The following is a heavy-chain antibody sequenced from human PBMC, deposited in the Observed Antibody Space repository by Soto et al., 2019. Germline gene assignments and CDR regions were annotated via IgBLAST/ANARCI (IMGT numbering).Heavy chain of an antibody. CDR3: ASLTSGWYSY. CDR1: GGSISAYY. CDR2: IHHSGST. Sequence: QVQLQESGPGLVKPSETLSLTCTVSGGSISAYYWSWIRQPPGKGLEWIGYIHHSGSTNYNPSLRSRVTKSVDTSKNQFSLNLGSVAAEDRAVYYCASLTSGWYSYWGPGTLVTVSS. J-gene: IGHJ4*02. D-gene: IGHD6-19*01. V-gene: IGHV4-4*09.